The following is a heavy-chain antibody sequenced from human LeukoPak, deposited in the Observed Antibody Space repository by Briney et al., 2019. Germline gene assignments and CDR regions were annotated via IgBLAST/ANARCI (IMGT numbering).Heavy chain of an antibody. CDR3: ARSPRWDY. CDR1: GGSFSGYY. D-gene: IGHD4-23*01. J-gene: IGHJ4*02. CDR2: INHSGST. Sequence: PSETLSLTCAVYGGSFSGYYWSWSRQPPGKGLEWIGEINHSGSTNYNPSLKSRVTISVDTSKNQFSLKLSSVTAADTAVYYCARSPRWDYWGQGTLVTVSS. V-gene: IGHV4-34*01.